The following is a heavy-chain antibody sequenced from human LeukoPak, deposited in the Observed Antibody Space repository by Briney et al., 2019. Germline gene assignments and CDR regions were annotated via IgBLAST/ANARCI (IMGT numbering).Heavy chain of an antibody. D-gene: IGHD2-2*02. Sequence: GGSLRLSCAASGFTFSSYAMSWVRQAPGRGLEWVSAISGSGGSTYYADSVKGRFTISRDNSKNTLYLQMNSLRAEDTAVYYCAKGYCSSTSCYKVPNWFDPWGQGTLVTVSS. V-gene: IGHV3-23*01. CDR3: AKGYCSSTSCYKVPNWFDP. J-gene: IGHJ5*02. CDR1: GFTFSSYA. CDR2: ISGSGGST.